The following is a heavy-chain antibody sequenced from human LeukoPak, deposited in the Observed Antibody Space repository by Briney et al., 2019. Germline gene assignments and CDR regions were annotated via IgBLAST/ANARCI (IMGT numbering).Heavy chain of an antibody. D-gene: IGHD2-8*01. CDR3: ATYHAIRPYCFDY. J-gene: IGHJ4*02. CDR2: FDPEDGET. CDR1: GYTLTELS. V-gene: IGHV1-24*01. Sequence: ASVKVSCKVSGYTLTELSMHWVRQAPGKGLEWMGGFDPEDGETIYAQKFQGRVTMTGDTSTDTAYMELSSLRSEDTAVYYCATYHAIRPYCFDYWGQGTLVTVSS.